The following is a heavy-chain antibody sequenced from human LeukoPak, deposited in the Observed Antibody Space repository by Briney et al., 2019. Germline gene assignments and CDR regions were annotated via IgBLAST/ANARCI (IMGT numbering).Heavy chain of an antibody. CDR2: IYHTGTT. Sequence: ASETLSLTCTVSGGSLSPYYWTWIRQPPGKGLEWVGYIYHTGTTRYNPSLNSRVTISVETSKNQFSLGLNSVTAADTAIYYCARLDSGDHGNIPHWGQGTLVTVSS. CDR3: ARLDSGDHGNIPH. J-gene: IGHJ1*01. D-gene: IGHD1-26*01. V-gene: IGHV4-59*08. CDR1: GGSLSPYY.